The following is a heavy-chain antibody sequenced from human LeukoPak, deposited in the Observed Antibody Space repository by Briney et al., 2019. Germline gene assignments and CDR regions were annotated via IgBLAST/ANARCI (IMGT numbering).Heavy chain of an antibody. Sequence: GESLKISCKGSGYSLTSYWIGWVRQMPGKGLEWMGIIYPGDSDTRYSPSFQGQVTISADKSISTAYLQWSSLKASDTAMYYCARVKWGYYDSSGYPDYWGQGTLVTVSS. V-gene: IGHV5-51*01. CDR1: GYSLTSYW. D-gene: IGHD3-22*01. CDR3: ARVKWGYYDSSGYPDY. J-gene: IGHJ4*02. CDR2: IYPGDSDT.